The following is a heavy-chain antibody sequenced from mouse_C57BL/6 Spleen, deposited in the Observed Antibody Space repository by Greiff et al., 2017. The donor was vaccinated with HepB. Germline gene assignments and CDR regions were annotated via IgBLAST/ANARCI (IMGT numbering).Heavy chain of an antibody. Sequence: QVQLQQSGPELVQPGASVKISCKASGYAFSSSWMNWVKQRPGKGLEWIGRIYPGDGDTNYNGKFKGKATLTADKSSSTAYMQLSSLTSEDSAVYFCARSGFFAYWGPGTTLTVSS. CDR1: GYAFSSSW. J-gene: IGHJ2*01. CDR3: ARSGFFAY. D-gene: IGHD3-1*01. CDR2: IYPGDGDT. V-gene: IGHV1-82*01.